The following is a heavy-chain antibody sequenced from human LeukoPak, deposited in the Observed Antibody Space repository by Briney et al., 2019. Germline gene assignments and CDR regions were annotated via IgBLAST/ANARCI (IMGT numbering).Heavy chain of an antibody. V-gene: IGHV3-74*03. CDR3: AKSGRATGYSSFDS. CDR2: INSDGSTT. J-gene: IGHJ4*02. Sequence: QPGGSLTLSCAASGFTFSSYWMHWVRQAPGKGLVWLSRINSDGSTTTYADSVRGRFIISRDNSKNTVYLRMNSLRAEDTAVYYCAKSGRATGYSSFDSWGQGTLVTVSS. CDR1: GFTFSSYW. D-gene: IGHD3-9*01.